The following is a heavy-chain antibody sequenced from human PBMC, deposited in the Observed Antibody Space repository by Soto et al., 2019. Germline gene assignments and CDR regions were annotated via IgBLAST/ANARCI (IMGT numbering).Heavy chain of an antibody. J-gene: IGHJ5*02. CDR3: AKNRSSSWSTSNCFDP. D-gene: IGHD6-13*01. V-gene: IGHV1-46*01. CDR1: GYTFTSYY. Sequence: ASVKVSCKASGYTFTSYYMHWVRQAPGQGLEWMGIINPSGGSTSYAQKFQGRVTMTRDTSTSTVYMELSSLRSEDTAVYYCAKNRSSSWSTSNCFDPWGQGTLVPVS. CDR2: INPSGGST.